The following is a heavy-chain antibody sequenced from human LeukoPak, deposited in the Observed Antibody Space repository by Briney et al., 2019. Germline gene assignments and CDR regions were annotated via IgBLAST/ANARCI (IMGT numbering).Heavy chain of an antibody. J-gene: IGHJ4*02. CDR2: INAGNGNT. CDR1: GYTFTSYA. CDR3: AKGHMATITGEDY. V-gene: IGHV1-3*01. D-gene: IGHD5-24*01. Sequence: ASVKVSCKASGYTFTSYAMHWVRQAPGQRLEWMGWINAGNGNTKYSQKFQGRVTITRDTSASTAYMELSSLRSEDTAVYYCAKGHMATITGEDYWGQGTLVTVSS.